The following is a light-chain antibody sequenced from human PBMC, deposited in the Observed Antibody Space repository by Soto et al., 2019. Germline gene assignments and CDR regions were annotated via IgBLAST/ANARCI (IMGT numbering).Light chain of an antibody. CDR1: SGHSSYA. Sequence: QSVLTQSPSASASLGASVKLTCTLTSGHSSYAIAWHQQQPEKGPRYLMKLNSDGSHNKGDGIPERFSGSSSGAERYLTISSLQSEDEAIYYCQTWDTGTWVFGGGTTLTVL. CDR2: LNSDGSH. J-gene: IGLJ3*02. CDR3: QTWDTGTWV. V-gene: IGLV4-69*01.